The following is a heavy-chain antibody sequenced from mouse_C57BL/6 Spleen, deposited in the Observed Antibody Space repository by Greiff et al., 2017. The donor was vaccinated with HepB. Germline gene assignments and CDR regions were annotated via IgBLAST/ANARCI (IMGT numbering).Heavy chain of an antibody. J-gene: IGHJ1*03. CDR2: INPNNGGT. D-gene: IGHD1-1*01. CDR1: GYTFTDYN. V-gene: IGHV1-22*01. Sequence: VQLKESGPELVKPGASVKMSCKASGYTFTDYNMHWVKQSHGKSLEWIGYINPNNGGTSYNQKFKGKATLTVNKSSSTAYMELRSLTSEDSAVYYCATGSSYGYFDVWGTGTTVTVSS. CDR3: ATGSSYGYFDV.